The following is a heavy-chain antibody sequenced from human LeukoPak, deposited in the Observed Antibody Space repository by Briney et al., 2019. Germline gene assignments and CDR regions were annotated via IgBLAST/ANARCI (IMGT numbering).Heavy chain of an antibody. J-gene: IGHJ6*03. V-gene: IGHV3-20*04. CDR1: GFTFDDYG. CDR3: ARVEQQLVYNYYYMDV. CDR2: INWNGGST. D-gene: IGHD6-13*01. Sequence: GGSLRLSCAASGFTFDDYGMSWVRHAPGKGLEWVSGINWNGGSTGYADSVKGRFTISRDNAKNSLYLQMNSLRAEDTALYYCARVEQQLVYNYYYMDVWGKGTTVTVSS.